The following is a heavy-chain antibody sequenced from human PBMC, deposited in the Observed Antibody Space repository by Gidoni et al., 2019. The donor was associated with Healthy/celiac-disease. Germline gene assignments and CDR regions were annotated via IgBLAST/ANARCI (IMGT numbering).Heavy chain of an antibody. J-gene: IGHJ5*02. CDR3: ARRIVGATLSGWFDP. CDR1: GYSFTSYW. D-gene: IGHD1-26*01. Sequence: EVQLVQSGAEVKKPGESLKISCTGSGYSFTSYWIGWVRQMPGKGLEWMGIIYPGDSYPRYSPSFKGQVTISADKSISTAYLQWSSLKASDTAMYYCARRIVGATLSGWFDPCGQGTLVTVSS. CDR2: IYPGDSYP. V-gene: IGHV5-51*01.